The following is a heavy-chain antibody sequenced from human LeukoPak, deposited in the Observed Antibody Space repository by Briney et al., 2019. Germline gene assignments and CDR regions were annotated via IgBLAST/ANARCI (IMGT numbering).Heavy chain of an antibody. CDR1: GGSISSYY. D-gene: IGHD3-22*01. J-gene: IGHJ3*01. CDR3: ARSAHYYYDSACYGVAFDV. CDR2: IFYTGST. Sequence: PSETLSLTCTVSGGSISSYYWSWIRQPPGKGLEWIGNIFYTGSTKYNPSLKSRVTISVDTSKNQFSLKLSSVTAADTAMYYCARSAHYYYDSACYGVAFDVWGQGTMVTVSS. V-gene: IGHV4-59*01.